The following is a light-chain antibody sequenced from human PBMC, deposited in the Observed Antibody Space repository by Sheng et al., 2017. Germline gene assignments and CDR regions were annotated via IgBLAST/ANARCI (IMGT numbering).Light chain of an antibody. CDR1: NIGSKS. Sequence: SYVLTQPPSVSVAPGKTAKITCGGNNIGSKSVNWYQQQSGQAPVLIVYDDSGRPSGIPERFSGSKSWSTATLTITRVEAGDEADYYCQVWDSGSDHYVFGTGTKVTVL. J-gene: IGLJ1*01. V-gene: IGLV3-21*03. CDR3: QVWDSGSDHYV. CDR2: DDS.